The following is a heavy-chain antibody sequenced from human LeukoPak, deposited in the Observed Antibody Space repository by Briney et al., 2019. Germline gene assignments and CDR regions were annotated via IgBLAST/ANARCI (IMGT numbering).Heavy chain of an antibody. D-gene: IGHD3-10*01. V-gene: IGHV3-9*03. Sequence: PGRSLRLSCEASGFTFDDYAMHWVRQAPGKGLELVSGISWNSGSIGYADSVKGRFTISSDNAKNSLYLQMNSLRAEDMALYYFAKAEGSGSYLAFDIWGQGTMVTVSS. J-gene: IGHJ3*02. CDR3: AKAEGSGSYLAFDI. CDR1: GFTFDDYA. CDR2: ISWNSGSI.